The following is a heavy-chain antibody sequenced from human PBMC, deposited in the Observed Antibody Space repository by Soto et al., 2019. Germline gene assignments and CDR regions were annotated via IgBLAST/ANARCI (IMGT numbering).Heavy chain of an antibody. Sequence: SETLSLTCTVSGGSISSYYWSWIRQPPGKGLEWIGYIYYSGRTNYNPSIKSRVTISVDTSKNQFSLKLTSVTAADTAVYYCARHPTVTEYYFDYWGQGTLVTVSS. CDR2: IYYSGRT. V-gene: IGHV4-59*08. D-gene: IGHD4-17*01. J-gene: IGHJ4*02. CDR1: GGSISSYY. CDR3: ARHPTVTEYYFDY.